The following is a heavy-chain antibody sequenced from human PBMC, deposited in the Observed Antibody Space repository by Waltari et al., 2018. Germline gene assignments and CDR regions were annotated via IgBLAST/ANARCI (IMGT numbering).Heavy chain of an antibody. V-gene: IGHV4-59*08. D-gene: IGHD3-16*01. CDR1: GGSITSYY. J-gene: IGHJ4*02. Sequence: QVQLQESGPGLVKPSETLSLTCTVSGGSITSYYWSWFRQPPGKGLEWIGYIYTGTTNYSPSLKSRVTMSVDTSKDQFSLKVTSVTAADTAMYYCARHEGGGLNALWGQGTLVTVSS. CDR2: IYTGTT. CDR3: ARHEGGGLNAL.